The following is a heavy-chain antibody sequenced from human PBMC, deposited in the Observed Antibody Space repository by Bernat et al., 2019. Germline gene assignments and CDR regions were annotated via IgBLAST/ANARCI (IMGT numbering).Heavy chain of an antibody. J-gene: IGHJ6*02. V-gene: IGHV4-39*01. CDR3: ARHNRYTMTYYYYGMDV. CDR1: GGSISSSSYY. Sequence: QLQLQESGPGLVKPSETLSLTCTVSGGSISSSSYYWGWIRQPPGKGLEWIGSIYYSGSTYYNPSLKSRVTISVDTSKNQFSLKLSSVTAADTAVYYWARHNRYTMTYYYYGMDVWGQGTTVTVSS. CDR2: IYYSGST. D-gene: IGHD3-22*01.